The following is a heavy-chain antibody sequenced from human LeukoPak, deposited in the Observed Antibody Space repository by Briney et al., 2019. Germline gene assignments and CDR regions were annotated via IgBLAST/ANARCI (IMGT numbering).Heavy chain of an antibody. J-gene: IGHJ5*02. CDR1: GFTFSSYE. V-gene: IGHV3-48*03. Sequence: PGGSLRLSCAASGFTFSSYEMNWVRQAPGKGLEWVSYISSSGSTIYYADSVKGRFTISRDNAKNSLYLQMNSLRAEDTPVYYCARDTNGDGWFDPWGQGTLVTVSS. CDR3: ARDTNGDGWFDP. D-gene: IGHD4-17*01. CDR2: ISSSGSTI.